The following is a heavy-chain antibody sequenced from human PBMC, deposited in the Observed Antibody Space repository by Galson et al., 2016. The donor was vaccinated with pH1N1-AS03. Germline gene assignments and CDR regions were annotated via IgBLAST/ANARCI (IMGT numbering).Heavy chain of an antibody. Sequence: SLRLSCAASGFIFSSDWMHWVRQVPGKGLVWVSRITSDGSSISYADAVKGRFTTSRDNDKNTLYLQMNSLRVEDTAVYHCAREMYTSGWYGMDVWGQGTTVTVSS. CDR2: ITSDGSSI. J-gene: IGHJ6*02. CDR3: AREMYTSGWYGMDV. V-gene: IGHV3-74*01. D-gene: IGHD6-19*01. CDR1: GFIFSSDW.